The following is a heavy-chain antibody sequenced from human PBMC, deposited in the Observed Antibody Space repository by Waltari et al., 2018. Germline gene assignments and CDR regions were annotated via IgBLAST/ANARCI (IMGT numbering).Heavy chain of an antibody. CDR2: INRDGSER. V-gene: IGHV3-7*01. D-gene: IGHD3-3*01. CDR3: AKYDSWSGYGLDP. J-gene: IGHJ5*02. CDR1: GFTFSRYW. Sequence: QLVESGGGLVQPGGSLRLSCAASGFTFSRYWMSWVRLTPGKGLEWVANINRDGSERNYVDSVKGRFTISRDNAQNSLYLQMNRLTVDDTAVYYCAKYDSWSGYGLDPWGQGTLATVSS.